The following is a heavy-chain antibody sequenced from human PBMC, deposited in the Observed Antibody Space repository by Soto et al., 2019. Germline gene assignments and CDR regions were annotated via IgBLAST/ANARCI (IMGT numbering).Heavy chain of an antibody. CDR1: GFTFNWAW. V-gene: IGHV3-15*07. J-gene: IGHJ4*02. CDR2: VKSKVDGGSI. D-gene: IGHD3-16*01. Sequence: EVQLVESGGGLVEPGGSLRLSCTASGFTFNWAWMNWVRQAPGKGLEWVGRVKSKVDGGSIDYAAPVRGRFTISSDDSRSTVDLQMNSLSAEDSAMYYCSADLPDWGAYAFDYWGQGALVTVAS. CDR3: SADLPDWGAYAFDY.